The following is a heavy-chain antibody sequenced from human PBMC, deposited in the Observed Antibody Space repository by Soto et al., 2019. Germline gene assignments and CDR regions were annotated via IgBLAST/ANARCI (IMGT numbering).Heavy chain of an antibody. J-gene: IGHJ5*02. CDR2: INAGNGNT. Sequence: QVQLVQSGAEEKKPGASVKVSCKASGYTFTSYAMNWVRQAPGQRLEWMGWINAGNGNTKYSQKFQGRVTITTDTSASTAYMELSSLRSVETAVYHCARHPAYSYVNTWGQGTLVTVSS. CDR3: ARHPAYSYVNT. V-gene: IGHV1-3*05. CDR1: GYTFTSYA. D-gene: IGHD5-18*01.